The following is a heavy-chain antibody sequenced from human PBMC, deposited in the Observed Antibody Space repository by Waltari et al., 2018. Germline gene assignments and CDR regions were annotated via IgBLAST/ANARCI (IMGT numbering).Heavy chain of an antibody. CDR3: ARDRAAAEPFDY. Sequence: QLQLQESGPGLVKPSETLSLTCPVSGGSISSSSYYWGWIRQPPGKGLEWIGSIYYSGSTYYNPSLKSRVTISVDTSKNQFSLKLSSVTAADTAVYYCARDRAAAEPFDYWGQGTLVTVSS. J-gene: IGHJ4*02. CDR1: GGSISSSSYY. V-gene: IGHV4-39*07. CDR2: IYYSGST. D-gene: IGHD6-13*01.